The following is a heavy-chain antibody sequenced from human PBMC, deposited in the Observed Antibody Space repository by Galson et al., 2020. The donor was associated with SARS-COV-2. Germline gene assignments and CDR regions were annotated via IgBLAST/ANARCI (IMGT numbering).Heavy chain of an antibody. D-gene: IGHD5-18*01. Sequence: GESLKISCAASGFTFSSYAMHWVRQAPGKGLEWVAVISYDGSNKYYADSVKGRFTISRDNSKNTLYLQMNSLRAEDTAVYYCARDLLGGYSYYFDYWGQGTLVTVSS. CDR1: GFTFSSYA. CDR2: ISYDGSNK. CDR3: ARDLLGGYSYYFDY. V-gene: IGHV3-30-3*01. J-gene: IGHJ4*02.